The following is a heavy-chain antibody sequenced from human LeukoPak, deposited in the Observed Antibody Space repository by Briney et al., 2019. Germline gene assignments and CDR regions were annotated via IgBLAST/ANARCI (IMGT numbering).Heavy chain of an antibody. D-gene: IGHD3-10*01. V-gene: IGHV3-48*04. CDR3: ARATAMVPYYYYGMGV. CDR2: ISGSSTTI. J-gene: IGHJ6*02. Sequence: GGSLRLSCAASGFTFSSYSMNWVRQAPGKGLEWVSYISGSSTTIYYADSVKGRFTISRDNAKNSLYLQMNSLRAEDTAVYYCARATAMVPYYYYGMGVWGQGTTVTVSS. CDR1: GFTFSSYS.